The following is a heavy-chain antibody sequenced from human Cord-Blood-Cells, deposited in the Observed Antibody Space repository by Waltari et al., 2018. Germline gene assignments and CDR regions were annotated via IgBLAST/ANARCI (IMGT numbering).Heavy chain of an antibody. CDR3: ARRFRGSGSYWYFDL. Sequence: EVQLVQSGAEVKKPGESLKISCKGSGYSFTSYWIGWVRQKPGKGLEWMGIIYPGDSDTRYSPSFQGQVTISADKSISTAYLQWSSLKASDTAMYYCARRFRGSGSYWYFDLWGRGTLVTVSS. J-gene: IGHJ2*01. CDR2: IYPGDSDT. V-gene: IGHV5-51*01. CDR1: GYSFTSYW. D-gene: IGHD3-10*01.